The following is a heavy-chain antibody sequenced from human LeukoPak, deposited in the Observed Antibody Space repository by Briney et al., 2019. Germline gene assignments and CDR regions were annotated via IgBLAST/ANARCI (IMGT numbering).Heavy chain of an antibody. J-gene: IGHJ4*02. Sequence: GGSLRLSCAASGFTFSSYWMHWVRQAPGKGLVWVSRINTDGSSTSYADSVKGRFTISRDNAKNTLYLQMNSLRAEDTAVYYCAGDSTYYDFWSGLDYWGQGTLVTVSS. D-gene: IGHD3-3*01. CDR1: GFTFSSYW. V-gene: IGHV3-74*01. CDR3: AGDSTYYDFWSGLDY. CDR2: INTDGSST.